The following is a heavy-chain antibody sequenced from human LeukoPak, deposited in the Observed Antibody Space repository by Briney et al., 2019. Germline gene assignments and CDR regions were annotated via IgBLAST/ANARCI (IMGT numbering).Heavy chain of an antibody. Sequence: ASVKVSCKASGYTFSDYDINWVRQATGQGLEWMGWMNPNSGNTGYGQKFQGRVTITRNTSTSTAYMELSSLRSEDTAVYYCARSSATWDAFDIWGQGTMVTVSS. CDR1: GYTFSDYD. D-gene: IGHD2-15*01. CDR2: MNPNSGNT. V-gene: IGHV1-8*03. J-gene: IGHJ3*02. CDR3: ARSSATWDAFDI.